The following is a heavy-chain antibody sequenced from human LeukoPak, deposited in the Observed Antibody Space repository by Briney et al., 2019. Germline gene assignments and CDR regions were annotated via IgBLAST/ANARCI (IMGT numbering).Heavy chain of an antibody. CDR1: GFTFSSYW. V-gene: IGHV3-74*01. Sequence: PGGSLRLSCAASGFTFSSYWMHWVRQAPGKGLVWVSRINTDGSSTSYADSVKGRFTISRDNAKNTLYLQMNSLRAEDTAVYYCARGGYGWYWYFDLWGRGTLVTVSS. CDR2: INTDGSST. CDR3: ARGGYGWYWYFDL. J-gene: IGHJ2*01. D-gene: IGHD5-18*01.